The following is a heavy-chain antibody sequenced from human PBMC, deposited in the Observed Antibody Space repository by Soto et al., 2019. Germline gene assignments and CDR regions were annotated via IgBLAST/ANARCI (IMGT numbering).Heavy chain of an antibody. J-gene: IGHJ6*02. D-gene: IGHD2-2*01. CDR3: ARLQTLGTAMYYYYYGMDV. Sequence: LGESLKISCKGSGYSFTSYWISWVRQMPGKGLEWMGRIDPSDSYTNYSPSFQGHVTISADKSISTAYLQWSSLKASDTAMYYCARLQTLGTAMYYYYYGMDVWGHGTTVTVSS. CDR1: GYSFTSYW. V-gene: IGHV5-10-1*01. CDR2: IDPSDSYT.